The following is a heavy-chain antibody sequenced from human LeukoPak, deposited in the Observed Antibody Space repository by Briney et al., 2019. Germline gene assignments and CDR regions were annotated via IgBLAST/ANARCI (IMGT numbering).Heavy chain of an antibody. CDR2: ISSSSSYI. V-gene: IGHV3-21*01. CDR1: GFTFSSYS. CDR3: ARDQFSGSYTFDY. D-gene: IGHD1-26*01. Sequence: GGSLRLSCAASGFTFSSYSMNWVRQAPGQGLEWVSSISSSSSYIYYADSVKGRFTISRDNAKNSLYLQMSSLRAEDTAVYYCARDQFSGSYTFDYWGQGTQVTVSS. J-gene: IGHJ4*02.